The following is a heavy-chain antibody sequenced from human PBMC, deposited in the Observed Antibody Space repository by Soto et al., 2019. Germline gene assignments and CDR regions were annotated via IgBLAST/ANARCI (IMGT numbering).Heavy chain of an antibody. V-gene: IGHV3-23*01. CDR3: AKLSLIAHTYYYASSGYYPPFDY. CDR2: ISGSGGST. D-gene: IGHD3-22*01. Sequence: GGSLRLSCAASGFTFSSYAMSWVRQAPGKGLEWVSAISGSGGSTYYADSVKGRFTISRDNSKNTLYLQMNSLRAEDTAVYYCAKLSLIAHTYYYASSGYYPPFDYWGQGTLVTVSS. J-gene: IGHJ4*02. CDR1: GFTFSSYA.